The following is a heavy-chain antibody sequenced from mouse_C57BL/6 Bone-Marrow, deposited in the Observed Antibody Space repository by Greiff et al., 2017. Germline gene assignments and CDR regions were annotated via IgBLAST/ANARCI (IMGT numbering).Heavy chain of an antibody. D-gene: IGHD2-12*01. CDR3: AREVTYDV. CDR1: GFTFSSYA. Sequence: EVMLVESGGGLVKPGGSLKLSCAASGFTFSSYAMSWVRQTPEKRLEWVATISDGGSYTNYPDNVKGRFTISRDNAKNNLYLQRSHLKSKDTAMYYCAREVTYDVWGTGTTVTVSS. V-gene: IGHV5-4*01. CDR2: ISDGGSYT. J-gene: IGHJ1*03.